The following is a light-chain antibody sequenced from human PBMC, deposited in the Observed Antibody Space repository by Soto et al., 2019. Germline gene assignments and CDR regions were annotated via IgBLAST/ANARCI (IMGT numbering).Light chain of an antibody. CDR2: GAS. V-gene: IGKV3-15*01. CDR3: QQYNNWPPLT. J-gene: IGKJ4*01. CDR1: QSVSSN. Sequence: EIVMTQSPATLSVSPGERATLSCRASQSVSSNLAWYQQKPGQAPRLLIYGASTRATGIPARFSGSGSGTEFTLTISSLPSEDFAVYSCQQYNNWPPLTFGGATKVEIK.